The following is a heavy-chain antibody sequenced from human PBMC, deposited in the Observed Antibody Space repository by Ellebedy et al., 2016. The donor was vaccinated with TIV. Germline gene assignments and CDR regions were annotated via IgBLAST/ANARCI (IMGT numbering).Heavy chain of an antibody. Sequence: SETLSLTXPVSGASTISSHHYSSWIPPPPGTGPACNGYTYPFRHSGSTYYKPSLKSRVTMSVDTSKNQSSLKLSSVTAADAAVYYCATSRDGYKIDYWGQGTLVTVSS. CDR1: GASTISSHHY. CDR2: TYPFRHSGST. J-gene: IGHJ4*02. CDR3: ATSRDGYKIDY. V-gene: IGHV4-61*05. D-gene: IGHD5-24*01.